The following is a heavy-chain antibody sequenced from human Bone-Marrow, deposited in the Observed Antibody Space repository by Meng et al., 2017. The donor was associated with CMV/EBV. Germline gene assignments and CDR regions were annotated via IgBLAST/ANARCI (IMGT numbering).Heavy chain of an antibody. CDR1: GGSISSCY. V-gene: IGHV4-59*01. J-gene: IGHJ4*02. CDR2: IYYSGST. D-gene: IGHD1-26*01. Sequence: SETLCLTCTVSGGSISSCYWSWIRQPPGKGLEWIGYIYYSGSTNYNPSLKSRVTISVDTSKNQFSLKLRSVTAADTAVYYCAREIVGATTRYYFDYWGQGTLVTVSS. CDR3: AREIVGATTRYYFDY.